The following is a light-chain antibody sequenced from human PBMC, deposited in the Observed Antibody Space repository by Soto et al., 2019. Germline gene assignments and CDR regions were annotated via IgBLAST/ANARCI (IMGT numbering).Light chain of an antibody. V-gene: IGKV1-5*03. CDR2: KAS. CDR3: EHYNRYSWT. CDR1: QSFSSW. Sequence: DIQMTQSPSTLSASVGDRVTITCRASQSFSSWLGWYQQKPGKAPKLMIYKASILESWVPSRLSGSVSVTEFTLTISSLQSDYFATYYCEHYNRYSWTFGQGTTVEIK. J-gene: IGKJ1*01.